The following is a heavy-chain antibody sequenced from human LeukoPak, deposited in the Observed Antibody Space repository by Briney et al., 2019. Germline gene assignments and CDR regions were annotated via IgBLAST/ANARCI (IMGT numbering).Heavy chain of an antibody. CDR1: GDSIKNYY. Sequence: PSETLSLTCAVSGDSIKNYYWSWIRQSPGKGLEWIGYIYHSGNTNYNPSLKSRLTMSIDTSKNQFSLNLNSVTAADTAVYYCARGNYGSGSYYVFDFDYWGQGTLVTVSS. CDR3: ARGNYGSGSYYVFDFDY. J-gene: IGHJ4*02. D-gene: IGHD3-10*01. CDR2: IYHSGNT. V-gene: IGHV4-59*01.